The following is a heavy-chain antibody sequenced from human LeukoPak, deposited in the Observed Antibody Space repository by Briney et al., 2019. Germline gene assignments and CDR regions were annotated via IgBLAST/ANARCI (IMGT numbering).Heavy chain of an antibody. CDR1: GFTFSRYW. CDR3: ATAVWFGELSAY. J-gene: IGHJ4*02. D-gene: IGHD3-10*01. Sequence: GGSLRLSCAGSGFTFSRYWMSWVRQAPGKGLEWVATIEEDGSEKYYMDSVKGRFAISRDNVKSSLFLQMDSLRAEDTAVYYCATAVWFGELSAYWGQGTLVTVSS. CDR2: IEEDGSEK. V-gene: IGHV3-7*03.